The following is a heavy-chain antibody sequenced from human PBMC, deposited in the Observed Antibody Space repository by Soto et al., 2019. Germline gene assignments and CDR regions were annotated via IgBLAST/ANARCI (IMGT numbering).Heavy chain of an antibody. J-gene: IGHJ4*02. D-gene: IGHD6-6*01. Sequence: GGSLRLSCAASGFAFSNYAMHWVRQAPGKGLEWVSSISTSIDATYYADSVKGRFTISRDDSKNTLYLQMNSLRAEDSAVYYCAKDRTVAARNFDYWGQGTQVTVSS. CDR1: GFAFSNYA. CDR2: ISTSIDAT. V-gene: IGHV3-23*01. CDR3: AKDRTVAARNFDY.